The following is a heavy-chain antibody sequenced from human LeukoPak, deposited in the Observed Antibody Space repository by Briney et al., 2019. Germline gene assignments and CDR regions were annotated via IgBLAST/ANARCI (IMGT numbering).Heavy chain of an antibody. CDR1: GFTFSSYE. J-gene: IGHJ3*02. D-gene: IGHD3-10*01. CDR2: ISSSGSTI. V-gene: IGHV3-48*03. CDR3: AKDESGHYGSGSYRGAFDI. Sequence: PGGSLRLSXAASGFTFSSYEMNWVRQAPGKGLEWVPYISSSGSTIYYADSVEGRFTISRDNAKNSLYLRMNSLGAEDTAVYYCAKDESGHYGSGSYRGAFDIWGKGTMVTVSS.